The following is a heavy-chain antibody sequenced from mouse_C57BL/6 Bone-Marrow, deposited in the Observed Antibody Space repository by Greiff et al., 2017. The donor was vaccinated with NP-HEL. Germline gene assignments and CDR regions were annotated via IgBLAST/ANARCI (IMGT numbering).Heavy chain of an antibody. CDR2: ISNGGGST. Sequence: EVMLVESGGGLVQPGGSLKLSCAASGFTFSDYYMYWVRQTPEKRLEWVAYISNGGGSTNYPDTVKGRFTISRDNAKNTLYLQMSRLKSEDTAMYYCARVTVVAIYWYFDVWGTGTTVTVS. CDR1: GFTFSDYY. CDR3: ARVTVVAIYWYFDV. V-gene: IGHV5-12*01. D-gene: IGHD1-1*01. J-gene: IGHJ1*03.